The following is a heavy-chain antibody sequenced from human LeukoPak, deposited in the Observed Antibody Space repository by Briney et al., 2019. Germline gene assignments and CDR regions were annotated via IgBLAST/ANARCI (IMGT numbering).Heavy chain of an antibody. CDR1: GYTFTNYD. V-gene: IGHV1-8*01. CDR3: ATAYDSSGYYYPNYYGMDV. CDR2: MNPNSGKI. Sequence: ASVELSCKASGYTFTNYDINWVRQAAGHGLEWVGYMNPNSGKIGYAQKFQGRVTMTSNTSINTAYMELSSLRSEDTAVYYCATAYDSSGYYYPNYYGMDVWGQGTTVTVSS. J-gene: IGHJ6*02. D-gene: IGHD3-22*01.